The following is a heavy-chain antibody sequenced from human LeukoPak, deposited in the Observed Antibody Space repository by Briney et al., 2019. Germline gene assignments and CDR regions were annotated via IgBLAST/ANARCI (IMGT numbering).Heavy chain of an antibody. CDR2: MSPNSGDT. D-gene: IGHD7-27*01. Sequence: ASVKVSCKASGYTFTSYDFNWVRQATGQRPEWMGWMSPNSGDTGYAQKFQDRVTMTRNTSISTAYMELSSLRSDDTAVYYCARGPPNWGFDYWGPGTLVTVSS. CDR3: ARGPPNWGFDY. J-gene: IGHJ4*02. V-gene: IGHV1-8*01. CDR1: GYTFTSYD.